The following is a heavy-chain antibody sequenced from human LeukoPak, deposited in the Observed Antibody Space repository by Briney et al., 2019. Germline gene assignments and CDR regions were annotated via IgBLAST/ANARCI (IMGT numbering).Heavy chain of an antibody. Sequence: SETLSLTCTVSGYSISSGYYWGWIRQPPGKGLEWIGYIYYSGSTNYNPSLKSRVTISVDTSKNQFSLKLSSVTAADTAVYYCARLGDSSGYHYFDYWGQGTLVTVSS. D-gene: IGHD3-22*01. CDR2: IYYSGST. J-gene: IGHJ4*02. V-gene: IGHV4-38-2*02. CDR1: GYSISSGYY. CDR3: ARLGDSSGYHYFDY.